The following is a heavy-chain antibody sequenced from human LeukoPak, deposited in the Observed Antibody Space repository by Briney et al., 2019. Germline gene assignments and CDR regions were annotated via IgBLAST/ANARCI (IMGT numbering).Heavy chain of an antibody. CDR3: AKVYYGSGRLWADAFDI. Sequence: GGSLSLSRAASGFTLSSYWMSWVRQAPGKGLEWVANIKQDGSETYYADSVKGRFTISRDNSKNTLYLQMNSLRAEDTAVYYCAKVYYGSGRLWADAFDIWGQGTMVTVSS. J-gene: IGHJ3*02. V-gene: IGHV3-7*01. CDR1: GFTLSSYW. CDR2: IKQDGSET. D-gene: IGHD3-10*01.